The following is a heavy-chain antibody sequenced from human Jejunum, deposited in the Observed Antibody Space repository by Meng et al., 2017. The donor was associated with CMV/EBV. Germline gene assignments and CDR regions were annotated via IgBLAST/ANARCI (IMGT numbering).Heavy chain of an antibody. CDR3: ASGPIRGFLHY. J-gene: IGHJ4*02. Sequence: VSGGSVSSTNYYWSWLRQTPGKGLEWIGYIYNRETTNYNPSLKSRVAMSVDTSRNQFSLKVTSMTAADTAVYYCASGPIRGFLHYWGQGTLVTVSS. CDR2: IYNRETT. CDR1: GGSVSSTNYY. V-gene: IGHV4-30-4*01. D-gene: IGHD3-10*01.